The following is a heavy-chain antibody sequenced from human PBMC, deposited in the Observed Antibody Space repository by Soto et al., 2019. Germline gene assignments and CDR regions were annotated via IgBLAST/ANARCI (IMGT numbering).Heavy chain of an antibody. CDR2: TLGSGGST. CDR1: GFTFSTYA. J-gene: IGHJ4*02. CDR3: LKHGSSVTTTPF. Sequence: EVQLLESGGGLVQPGGSLTLSCATSGFTFSTYAMNWVRQAPGKGLEWVSVTLGSGGSTYYADSVKGRFTISRDNSRNTLYLQMNSLRAEDTAVYYCLKHGSSVTTTPFWGQGTPVTVSS. D-gene: IGHD4-17*01. V-gene: IGHV3-23*01.